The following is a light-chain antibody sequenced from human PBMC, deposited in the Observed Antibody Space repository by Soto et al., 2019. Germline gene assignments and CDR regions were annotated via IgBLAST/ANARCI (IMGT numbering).Light chain of an antibody. V-gene: IGLV2-8*01. J-gene: IGLJ3*02. CDR2: EVS. Sequence: QSALTQPPSASGSPGQSVTISCTGTSSDVGGYNYVSWYQQHPGKAPKLMISEVSKPPSGVPDRFAGAKSGNTGSLSVSGLQAEVEADDYCSSFAGNSNLVFGGGAKLTVL. CDR3: SSFAGNSNLV. CDR1: SSDVGGYNY.